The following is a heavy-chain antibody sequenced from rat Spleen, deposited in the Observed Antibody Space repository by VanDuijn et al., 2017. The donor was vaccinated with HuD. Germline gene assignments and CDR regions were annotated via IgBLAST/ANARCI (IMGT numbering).Heavy chain of an antibody. D-gene: IGHD1-1*01. CDR1: GFTFSNYG. J-gene: IGHJ1*01. CDR3: ARRTTVYWYFDF. V-gene: IGHV5-29*01. CDR2: ISYDGSST. Sequence: EVQLVESGGGLVQPGRSLKLSCAASGFTFSNYGMAWVRQAPTKGLERVATISYDGSSTYYRDSVKGRFTISRDNAKSTLYLQMDSLRSEDTATYYCARRTTVYWYFDFWGPGTMVTVSS.